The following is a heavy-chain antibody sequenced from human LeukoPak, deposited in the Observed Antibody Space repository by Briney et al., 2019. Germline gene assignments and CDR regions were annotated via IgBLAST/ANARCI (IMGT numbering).Heavy chain of an antibody. J-gene: IGHJ4*02. CDR1: GYTFSGNF. CDR2: INPNNGDT. Sequence: ASVKVSCKASGYTFSGNFMHWVRQAPGQGLEWMGWINPNNGDTNYAQKFQGRVTVTRDTSISTAYMELSSLRSDDTAVYYCVKGAQQWLPQTYFDSWGQGTLVTVSS. D-gene: IGHD6-19*01. V-gene: IGHV1-2*02. CDR3: VKGAQQWLPQTYFDS.